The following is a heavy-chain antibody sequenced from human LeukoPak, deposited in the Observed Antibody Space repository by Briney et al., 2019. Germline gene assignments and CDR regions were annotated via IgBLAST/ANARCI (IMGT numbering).Heavy chain of an antibody. D-gene: IGHD6-19*01. CDR2: IWYDGSNK. V-gene: IGHV3-33*08. Sequence: PGRSLRLSCAASGFTFSSYGMHWVRQAPGKGLEWVAVIWYDGSNKYCADSVKGRFTISRDNSKNTLYLQMDSLRAEDTAVYYCARDLSSGWPQGAFDIWGQGTMVTVSS. J-gene: IGHJ3*02. CDR3: ARDLSSGWPQGAFDI. CDR1: GFTFSSYG.